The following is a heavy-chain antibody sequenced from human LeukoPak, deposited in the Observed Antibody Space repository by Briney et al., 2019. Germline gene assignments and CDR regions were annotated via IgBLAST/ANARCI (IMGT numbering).Heavy chain of an antibody. Sequence: PGGSLRLSCAASGFTFSSYSLNWVRQAPGKGLEWVSSISSSSSYIYYADSVKGRFTTSRDNAKNSLYLQMNSLRAEDTAVYYCARDGFGTGSNWGQGTLVTVSS. V-gene: IGHV3-21*01. J-gene: IGHJ4*02. CDR3: ARDGFGTGSN. CDR2: ISSSSSYI. CDR1: GFTFSSYS. D-gene: IGHD3-16*01.